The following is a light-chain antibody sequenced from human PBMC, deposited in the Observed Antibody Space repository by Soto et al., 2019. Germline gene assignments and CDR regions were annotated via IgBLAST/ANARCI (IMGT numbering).Light chain of an antibody. CDR3: QQYGSSPIT. V-gene: IGKV3-20*01. J-gene: IGKJ5*01. CDR2: GAS. Sequence: EIVLAQSPCTLSLSPVERATLSCSASQSVSSSYLAWYQQKPGQPPRLLIYGASSRATGIPDRFSGSGSGTDFTLTISRLEPEDFAVYYCQQYGSSPITFGQGTRLEIK. CDR1: QSVSSSY.